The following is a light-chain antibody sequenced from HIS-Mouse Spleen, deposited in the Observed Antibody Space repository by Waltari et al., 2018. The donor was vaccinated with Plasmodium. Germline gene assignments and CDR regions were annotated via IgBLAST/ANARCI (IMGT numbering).Light chain of an antibody. J-gene: IGKJ5*01. Sequence: DLQVTPSPSSLSASVGDRVTITCRACQGIRNDLGLYKQKPWKAPKRLIYAASRLQSGVTSRCSGGGAGTEYTLTFSSRQPEDYATYCGLQQKSYPSTFGEGTRVE. CDR3: LQQKSYPST. V-gene: IGKV1-17*01. CDR1: QGIRND. CDR2: AAS.